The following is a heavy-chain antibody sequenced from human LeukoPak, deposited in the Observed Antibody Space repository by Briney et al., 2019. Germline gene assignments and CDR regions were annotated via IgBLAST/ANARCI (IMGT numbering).Heavy chain of an antibody. CDR2: IIPIFGTA. CDR3: RYYDSSGYVDY. D-gene: IGHD3-22*01. Sequence: GASVKVSCKASGGTFSSYAISWVRQAPGQGLEWMGRIIPIFGTANYAQKFQGRVTITTDESTSTAYMELSSLRSEDTAVYYCRYYDSSGYVDYWGQGTLVTVSS. J-gene: IGHJ4*02. CDR1: GGTFSSYA. V-gene: IGHV1-69*05.